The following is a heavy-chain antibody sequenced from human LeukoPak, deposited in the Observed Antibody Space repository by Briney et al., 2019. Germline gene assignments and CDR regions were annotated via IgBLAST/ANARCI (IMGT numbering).Heavy chain of an antibody. J-gene: IGHJ6*03. V-gene: IGHV3-30*02. CDR1: GFTFSSYG. Sequence: GGTLRLSCAASGFTFSSYGMHWVRQAPGKGLEWVAFIRYDGSNKYYADSVKGRFTISRNNSKNTLYLQMNSLRAEDTAVYYCAREDYYDSRKKGGIYYYYDMDVWGKGTTVTVA. CDR2: IRYDGSNK. D-gene: IGHD3-22*01. CDR3: AREDYYDSRKKGGIYYYYDMDV.